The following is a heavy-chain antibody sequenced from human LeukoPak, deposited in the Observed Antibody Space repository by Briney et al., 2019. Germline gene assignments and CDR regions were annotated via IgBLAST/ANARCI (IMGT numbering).Heavy chain of an antibody. D-gene: IGHD6-19*01. CDR2: IIPIFGTA. CDR1: GGTFSSYA. Sequence: GASVKVSCKASGGTFSSYAISWVRQAPGQGLEWMGGIIPIFGTANYAQKFQGRVTITADESTSTAYMELSSLRSEDTAVYYCARAQGSSGWYSGLGWYFDLWGRDTLVTVSS. V-gene: IGHV1-69*13. J-gene: IGHJ2*01. CDR3: ARAQGSSGWYSGLGWYFDL.